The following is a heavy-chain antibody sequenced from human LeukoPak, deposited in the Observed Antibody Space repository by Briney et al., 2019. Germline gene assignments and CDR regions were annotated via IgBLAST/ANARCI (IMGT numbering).Heavy chain of an antibody. J-gene: IGHJ5*02. V-gene: IGHV1-18*01. CDR2: ISAYNGNT. CDR1: GYTFTSYG. D-gene: IGHD2-2*02. Sequence: EASVKVSCKASGYTFTSYGISWVRQAPGQGLEWMGWISAYNGNTNYAQKLQGRVTMTTDTSTSTAYMELRSLRSDDTAVYYCARAGYCSSTSCYRGDWFDPWGQGTLVTVSS. CDR3: ARAGYCSSTSCYRGDWFDP.